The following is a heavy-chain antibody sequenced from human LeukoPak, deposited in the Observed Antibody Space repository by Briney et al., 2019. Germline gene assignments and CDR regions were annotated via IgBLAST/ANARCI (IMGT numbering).Heavy chain of an antibody. V-gene: IGHV3-21*01. D-gene: IGHD4-17*01. CDR2: ISSSSSYI. CDR3: ARGGYGAYMG. CDR1: GFTFSSYT. Sequence: GGSLRLSCAASGFTFSSYTMNWVRQAPGKGLEWVSSISSSSSYIYYADSVEGRFTISRDNAKNSLYLQMNSLRAEDTAVYYCARGGYGAYMGWGQGNLVTVSS. J-gene: IGHJ4*02.